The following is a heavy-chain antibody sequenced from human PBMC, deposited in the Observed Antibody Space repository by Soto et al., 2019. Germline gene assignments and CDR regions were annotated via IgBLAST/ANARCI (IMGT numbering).Heavy chain of an antibody. J-gene: IGHJ5*02. V-gene: IGHV4-39*01. D-gene: IGHD3-22*01. Sequence: SETLSLTCTVSGGSISSSSYYWGWIRQPPGKGLEWIGSIYYSGSTYYNPSLKSRVTISVDTSKNQFSLKLSSVTAADTAVYYCAGRYYYDSSGLLCSWFDPWGQGTLVTVSS. CDR1: GGSISSSSYY. CDR2: IYYSGST. CDR3: AGRYYYDSSGLLCSWFDP.